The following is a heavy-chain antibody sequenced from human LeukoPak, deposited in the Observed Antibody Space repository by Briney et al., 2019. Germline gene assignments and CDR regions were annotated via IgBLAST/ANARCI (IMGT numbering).Heavy chain of an antibody. D-gene: IGHD3-10*01. CDR3: ARMPPYGSGSYYNPPNYYYYYMDV. J-gene: IGHJ6*03. CDR1: GFTFSDYY. Sequence: GGSLRLSCAASGFTFSDYYMSWIRQAPGKGLEWVSYISSSGSTIYYADSVKGRFTISRDNAKNSLYLQMNSLRAEDTAVYYCARMPPYGSGSYYNPPNYYYYYMDVWGKGTTVTVSS. CDR2: ISSSGSTI. V-gene: IGHV3-11*04.